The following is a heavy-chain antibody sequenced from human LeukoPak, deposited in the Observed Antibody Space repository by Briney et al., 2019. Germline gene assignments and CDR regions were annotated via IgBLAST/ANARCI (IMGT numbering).Heavy chain of an antibody. V-gene: IGHV3-48*03. J-gene: IGHJ6*02. CDR2: ISSSGSTI. Sequence: GGSLRLSCAASGFTFSSYEMNWVRQAPGKGLEWVSYISSSGSTIYYADSVKGRFTISRDNAKNSLYLLMNSLRAEDTAVYYCATTTPAQYFDWFPPSGPIYGMDVWGQGTTVTVSS. CDR3: ATTTPAQYFDWFPPSGPIYGMDV. CDR1: GFTFSSYE. D-gene: IGHD3-9*01.